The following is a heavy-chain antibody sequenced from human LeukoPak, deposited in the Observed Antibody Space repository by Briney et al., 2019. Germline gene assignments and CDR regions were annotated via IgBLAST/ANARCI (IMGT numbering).Heavy chain of an antibody. J-gene: IGHJ4*02. Sequence: GGSLRLSCAASGFTFSSYWMHWVRQDPGKGLVWVSLIKSDGSAIYADSVKGRFTISRDNAKSTVYLQMNSLRAEDTAVYYCARDYYYSVDYWGQGTLVTVSS. CDR3: ARDYYYSVDY. V-gene: IGHV3-74*01. CDR2: IKSDGSA. CDR1: GFTFSSYW. D-gene: IGHD3-22*01.